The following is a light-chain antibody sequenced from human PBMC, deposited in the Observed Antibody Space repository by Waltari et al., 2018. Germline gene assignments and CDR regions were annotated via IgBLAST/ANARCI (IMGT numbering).Light chain of an antibody. V-gene: IGLV1-44*01. CDR2: SNN. J-gene: IGLJ2*01. CDR3: AAWDDNLNGPV. Sequence: QSVLPQPPSASGTPGQRATIPCSGSRSTTGSNTVTGYQQPPGTAPKLLIYSNNQRPSGVPDRFSGSKSGTSASLAISGLQSEDEADYYCAAWDDNLNGPVFGGGTKLTVL. CDR1: RSTTGSNT.